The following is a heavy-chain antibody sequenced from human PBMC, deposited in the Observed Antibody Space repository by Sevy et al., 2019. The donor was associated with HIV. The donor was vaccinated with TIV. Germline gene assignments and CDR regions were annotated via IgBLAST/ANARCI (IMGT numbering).Heavy chain of an antibody. J-gene: IGHJ4*02. CDR3: AIDPSYGDKYYLDY. D-gene: IGHD5-18*01. CDR1: GYTFTSYG. Sequence: ASVKVSCKASGYTFTSYGVTWVRQAPGQGFEWMGWVSAYNGDTDYTQKLQGRVTMTTDASTGTAYMELRSLRSDDTAVYYCAIDPSYGDKYYLDYWGQGTLVTVSS. V-gene: IGHV1-18*01. CDR2: VSAYNGDT.